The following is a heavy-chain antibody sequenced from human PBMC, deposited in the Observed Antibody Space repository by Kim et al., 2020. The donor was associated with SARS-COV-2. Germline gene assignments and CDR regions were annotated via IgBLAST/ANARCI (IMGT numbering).Heavy chain of an antibody. CDR2: IKSKTDGGTT. J-gene: IGHJ4*02. D-gene: IGHD3-22*01. Sequence: GGSLRLSCAASGFTFSNAWMSWVRQAPGKGLEWVGRIKSKTDGGTTDYAAPVKGRFTISRDDSKNTLYLQMNSLKTEDTAVYYCTTDVPDSSGNTQNFFDYWGQGTLVTVSS. CDR3: TTDVPDSSGNTQNFFDY. V-gene: IGHV3-15*01. CDR1: GFTFSNAW.